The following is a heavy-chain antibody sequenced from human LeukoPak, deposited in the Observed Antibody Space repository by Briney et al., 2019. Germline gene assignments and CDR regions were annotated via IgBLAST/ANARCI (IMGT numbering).Heavy chain of an antibody. CDR3: ARDGYSGSYYRLYYFFMDV. Sequence: GGSLRLSCTASGFTFRNYGMSWVRQAPGKGLEWVSAISGSGSNTFYADSVKGRFTISRDNSENTLYLQMNSLRGEDTAVYYCARDGYSGSYYRLYYFFMDVWGKGTTVTVSS. D-gene: IGHD1-26*01. CDR1: GFTFRNYG. J-gene: IGHJ6*03. CDR2: ISGSGSNT. V-gene: IGHV3-23*01.